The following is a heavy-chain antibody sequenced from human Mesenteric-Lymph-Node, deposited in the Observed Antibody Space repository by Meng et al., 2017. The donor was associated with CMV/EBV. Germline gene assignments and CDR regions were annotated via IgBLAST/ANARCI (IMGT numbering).Heavy chain of an antibody. CDR3: ARDSPLYDSSGYYPPYDAFDI. Sequence: GESLKISCAASGFTFSSYWMSWVRQAPGKGLEWVANIKQDGSEKYYVDSVKGRFTISRDNAKNSLYLQMNSLRAEDTAVYYCARDSPLYDSSGYYPPYDAFDIWGQGTMVTVSS. D-gene: IGHD3-22*01. V-gene: IGHV3-7*01. J-gene: IGHJ3*02. CDR1: GFTFSSYW. CDR2: IKQDGSEK.